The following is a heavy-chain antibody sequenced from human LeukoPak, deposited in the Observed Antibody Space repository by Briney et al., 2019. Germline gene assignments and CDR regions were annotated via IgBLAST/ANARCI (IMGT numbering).Heavy chain of an antibody. V-gene: IGHV3-21*01. J-gene: IGHJ4*02. CDR1: GFTFSSYS. Sequence: GESLRLSCAASGFTFSSYSMNWVRQAPGKGLEWVSSISSSSSYIYYADSVKGRFTISRDNAKNSLYLQMNSLRAEDTAVYYCARASGDYLFDHWGQGTLVTVSS. CDR2: ISSSSSYI. CDR3: ARASGDYLFDH. D-gene: IGHD4-17*01.